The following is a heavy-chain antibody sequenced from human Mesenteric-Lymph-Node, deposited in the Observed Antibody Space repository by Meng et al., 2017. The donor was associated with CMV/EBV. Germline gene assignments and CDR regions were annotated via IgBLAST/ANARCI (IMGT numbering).Heavy chain of an antibody. CDR2: IIPIFGTT. CDR1: GGTFSSYA. J-gene: IGHJ6*02. Sequence: SVKVSCKASGGTFSSYAISWVRQAPGQGLEWMGGIIPIFGTTNYAQTFQSRVTITTDESTSTAYMELSSLRSEDTAVYYCARDRSIFYRYYYEMDVWGQGTTVTVSS. V-gene: IGHV1-69*05. CDR3: ARDRSIFYRYYYEMDV. D-gene: IGHD2-21*01.